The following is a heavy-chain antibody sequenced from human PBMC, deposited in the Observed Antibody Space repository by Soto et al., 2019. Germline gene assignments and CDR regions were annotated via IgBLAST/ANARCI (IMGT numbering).Heavy chain of an antibody. D-gene: IGHD6-6*01. J-gene: IGHJ2*01. Sequence: ASVKVSCKASGGTFSSYAISWVRQAPGQGLEWMGGIIPIFGTANYAQKFQGRVTITADESTSTAYMELSSLRSEDTAVYYCARSPIADRLDWDFDLWGRGTLGT. CDR2: IIPIFGTA. V-gene: IGHV1-69*13. CDR1: GGTFSSYA. CDR3: ARSPIADRLDWDFDL.